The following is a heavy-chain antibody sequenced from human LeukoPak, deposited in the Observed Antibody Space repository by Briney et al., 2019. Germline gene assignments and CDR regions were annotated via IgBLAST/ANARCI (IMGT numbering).Heavy chain of an antibody. CDR1: GFTFDDYA. CDR2: ISWNSGSI. V-gene: IGHV3-9*01. J-gene: IGHJ4*02. Sequence: PGRSLRLSCAASGFTFDDYAMHWVRQAPGKGLEWVSGISWNSGSIGYADSVKGRFTISRDNAKNSLYLQMNSLRAEDTALYYCAKDHLPYSSGWYGNYFDYWGQGTLVTVSS. D-gene: IGHD6-19*01. CDR3: AKDHLPYSSGWYGNYFDY.